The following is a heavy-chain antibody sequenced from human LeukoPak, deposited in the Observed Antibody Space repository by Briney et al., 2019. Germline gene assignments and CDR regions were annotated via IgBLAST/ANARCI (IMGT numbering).Heavy chain of an antibody. V-gene: IGHV4-39*01. D-gene: IGHD2-21*01. Sequence: KASETLSLTCTVSGGSISSSSYYWGWIRQPPGKGLEWIGSIYYSGSTYYNPSLKSRVTISVDTSKNQFSLKLSSVTAADTAVYYCARNHCGGDCPSLNAFDIWGQGTMVTVSS. CDR3: ARNHCGGDCPSLNAFDI. CDR2: IYYSGST. J-gene: IGHJ3*02. CDR1: GGSISSSSYY.